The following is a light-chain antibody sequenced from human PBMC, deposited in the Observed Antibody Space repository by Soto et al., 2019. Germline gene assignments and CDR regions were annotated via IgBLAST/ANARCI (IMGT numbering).Light chain of an antibody. CDR2: GAS. CDR1: QSVSSSY. V-gene: IGKV3-20*01. J-gene: IGKJ2*01. CDR3: QQYGSSPPYT. Sequence: EIVLTQSPGTLSLSPGERATLSCRASQSVSSSYLAWYQQKPGQAPRLLIYGASSRATGIPDRFSGSGSGTDFTLTISRLEPEDFAVYYCQQYGSSPPYTFGHGTKLDIK.